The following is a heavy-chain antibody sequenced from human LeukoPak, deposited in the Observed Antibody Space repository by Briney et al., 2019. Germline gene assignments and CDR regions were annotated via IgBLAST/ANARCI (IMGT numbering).Heavy chain of an antibody. CDR1: GYRFTTDMYT. CDR2: INAGNGNT. V-gene: IGHV1-3*01. J-gene: IGHJ4*02. Sequence: ASVKVSCKASGYRFTTDMYTIHWLRQAPGHRLEWMGWINAGNGNTKYSQKFQGSVTITGDTSARTVYMEVSSLVSEDTAVYYCARDSDSSGWSWVYWGQGTLVTVSS. CDR3: ARDSDSSGWSWVY. D-gene: IGHD6-19*01.